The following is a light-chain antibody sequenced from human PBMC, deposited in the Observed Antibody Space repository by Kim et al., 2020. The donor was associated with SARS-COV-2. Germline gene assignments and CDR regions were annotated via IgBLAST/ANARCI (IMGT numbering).Light chain of an antibody. V-gene: IGLV3-21*04. Sequence: AQGKQAHIACGDGNIGGLSVTWDQQKAGQAPVLVIHSDTDRPAGIPERVSGTNSGTAATLTISRVEAGDEADYYCQVWDSTSDHVIIGGGTQLTV. J-gene: IGLJ2*01. CDR1: NIGGLS. CDR2: SDT. CDR3: QVWDSTSDHVI.